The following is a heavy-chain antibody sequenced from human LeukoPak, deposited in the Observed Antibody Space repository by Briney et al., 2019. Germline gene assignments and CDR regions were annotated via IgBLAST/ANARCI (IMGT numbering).Heavy chain of an antibody. CDR1: GGTFSSYA. D-gene: IGHD7-27*01. V-gene: IGHV1-69*11. J-gene: IGHJ4*02. Sequence: GASVKVSCKASGGTFSSYAISWVRQAPGQGLEWMGRIIPILGTANYAQKFQGRVTITADESTSTAYMELSSLRSEDTAVYYCARRGSALGRYYFDYWGQGTLVTVSS. CDR2: IIPILGTA. CDR3: ARRGSALGRYYFDY.